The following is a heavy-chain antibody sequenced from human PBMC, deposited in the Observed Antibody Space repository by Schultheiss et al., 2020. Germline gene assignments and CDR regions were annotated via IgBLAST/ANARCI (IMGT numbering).Heavy chain of an antibody. J-gene: IGHJ5*02. Sequence: SETLSLTCTVSGGSISSCDYYWSWIRQPPGKGLEWIGYIYYSGSTYYNPSLKSRVTISVDMSKNQFSLKLSSVTAADTAVYYCARDSSTFLAFGYNWFDPWGQGTLVTVSS. CDR2: IYYSGST. CDR3: ARDSSTFLAFGYNWFDP. V-gene: IGHV4-30-4*01. D-gene: IGHD3-16*01. CDR1: GGSISSCDYY.